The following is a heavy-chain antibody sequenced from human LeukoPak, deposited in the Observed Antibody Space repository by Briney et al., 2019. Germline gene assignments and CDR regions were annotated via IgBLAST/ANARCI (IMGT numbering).Heavy chain of an antibody. V-gene: IGHV1-69*01. CDR1: GGTFIRYA. CDR2: IIPIFGTA. CDR3: AGVVVPAAIGLAFDI. D-gene: IGHD2-2*02. J-gene: IGHJ3*02. Sequence: SVKVSCKASGGTFIRYAISWVRQAPGQGLEWMGGIIPIFGTANYAQKFQGRVTITADESTSTAYMELSSLRSEDTAVYYCAGVVVPAAIGLAFDIWGQGTMVTVSS.